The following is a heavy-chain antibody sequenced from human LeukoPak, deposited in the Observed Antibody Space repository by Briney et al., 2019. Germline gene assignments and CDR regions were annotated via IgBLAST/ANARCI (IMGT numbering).Heavy chain of an antibody. V-gene: IGHV4-34*01. D-gene: IGHD1-7*01. CDR1: GGSFSGYY. Sequence: SETLSLTCAVYGGSFSGYYWSWIRQPPGKGLEWIGEINHSGSTNYNPSLKSRVTISVDTSKNQFSLKLSSVTAADTAVYYCARDSSGWLLTGTTTSDYWGQGTLVTVSS. CDR2: INHSGST. CDR3: ARDSSGWLLTGTTTSDY. J-gene: IGHJ4*02.